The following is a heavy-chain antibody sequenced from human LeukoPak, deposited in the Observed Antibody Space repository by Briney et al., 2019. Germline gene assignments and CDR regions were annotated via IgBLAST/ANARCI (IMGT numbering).Heavy chain of an antibody. CDR2: ISSSGSTI. D-gene: IGHD6-13*01. CDR1: GFTFSSYE. V-gene: IGHV3-48*03. J-gene: IGHJ4*02. CDR3: ARERSSSWGDS. Sequence: GGSLRLSCAASGFTFSSYEMNWVRQAPGKGLERVSYISSSGSTIYYADSVKGRFTISRDNAKNSLYLQMNSLRAEDTAVYYCARERSSSWGDSWGQGTLVTVSS.